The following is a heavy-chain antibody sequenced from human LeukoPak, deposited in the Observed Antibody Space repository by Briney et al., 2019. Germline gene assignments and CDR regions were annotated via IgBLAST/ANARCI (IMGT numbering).Heavy chain of an antibody. J-gene: IGHJ6*02. Sequence: SETLSLTCAVYGGSFSGYYWSWIRQPPGKGLEWIGEINHSGGTNYNPSLKSRVTISVDTSKNQFSLKLSSVTAADTAVYYCARGAGPHYYYGMDVWGQGTTVTVSS. CDR1: GGSFSGYY. CDR3: ARGAGPHYYYGMDV. V-gene: IGHV4-34*01. CDR2: INHSGGT.